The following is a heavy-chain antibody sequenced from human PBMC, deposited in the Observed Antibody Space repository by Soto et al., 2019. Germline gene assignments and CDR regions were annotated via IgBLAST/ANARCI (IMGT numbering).Heavy chain of an antibody. V-gene: IGHV3-64D*08. D-gene: IGHD3-22*01. CDR2: ISRDGRST. CDR1: GFTFSMHS. Sequence: GGSVRLSFSASGFTFSMHSMHWVRQTPGKALEYVSAISRDGRSTFYADSVKGRFTISRDNSKNTLYLRMNSLRSDDTAVYYCVKEANPFINTLVVLIFDYCGQGTQVTVSS. J-gene: IGHJ4*02. CDR3: VKEANPFINTLVVLIFDY.